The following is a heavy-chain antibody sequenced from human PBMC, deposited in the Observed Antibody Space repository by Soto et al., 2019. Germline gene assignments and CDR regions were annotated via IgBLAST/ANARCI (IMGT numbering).Heavy chain of an antibody. CDR1: GFTFTDYW. CDR3: ARDRPHSWLDP. V-gene: IGHV3-74*03. J-gene: IGHJ5*02. CDR2: IDTGGTGT. Sequence: EEQLVESGGGLVEPGGSQRLTCTASGFTFTDYWMHWVRQAPGKGLVWVSGIDTGGTGTQYADSVKGRFTISRDNAKNTLYLPMNSLRVEDTAVYYCARDRPHSWLDPWGKGTLVTVAS.